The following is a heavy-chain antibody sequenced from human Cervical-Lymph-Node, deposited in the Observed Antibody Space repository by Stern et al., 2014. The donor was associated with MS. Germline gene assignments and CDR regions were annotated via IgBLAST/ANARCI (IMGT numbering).Heavy chain of an antibody. D-gene: IGHD3-16*02. CDR1: GYSFTTYW. CDR3: ARHSVSSVGGMDV. CDR2: VYPGNSDT. V-gene: IGHV5-51*01. Sequence: VQLVQSGAELKKPGESLKISCKGYGYSFTTYWIGWGRQMPGKGLELMGIVYPGNSDTRYSPSFPGPATIPADKSISTAYLQWNSLKASDTAMYYCARHSVSSVGGMDVWGQGTTVTVSS. J-gene: IGHJ6*02.